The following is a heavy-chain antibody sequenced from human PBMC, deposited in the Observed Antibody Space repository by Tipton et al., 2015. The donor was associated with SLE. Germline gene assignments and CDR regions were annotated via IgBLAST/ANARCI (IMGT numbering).Heavy chain of an antibody. D-gene: IGHD4-11*01. V-gene: IGHV4-59*02. J-gene: IGHJ6*03. CDR2: IYNIGST. CDR1: GGSVSGHY. CDR3: ASGTTTQLDDYFYYHIDV. Sequence: LRLSCSVSGGSVSGHYWSWIRQPPGKRLEWIGYIYNIGSTSSNPSLKSRLTLSIDPSKNQFSLKLSSVTAADTAVYYCASGTTTQLDDYFYYHIDVWGKGTTVTVSS.